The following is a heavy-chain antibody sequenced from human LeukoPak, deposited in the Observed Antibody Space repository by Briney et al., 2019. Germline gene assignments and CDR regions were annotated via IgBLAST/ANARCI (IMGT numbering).Heavy chain of an antibody. CDR3: TRAVAHLDY. Sequence: GGSLRLSCTATGFTFGDHAMSWVRQAPGKGLEWVGFIRSKTYGGTTEYAASVKGRFTISRDDSKSIAYLQMNSLKTEDTAVYYCTRAVAHLDYWGQGTLVTVSS. CDR1: GFTFGDHA. V-gene: IGHV3-49*04. J-gene: IGHJ4*02. D-gene: IGHD4-23*01. CDR2: IRSKTYGGTT.